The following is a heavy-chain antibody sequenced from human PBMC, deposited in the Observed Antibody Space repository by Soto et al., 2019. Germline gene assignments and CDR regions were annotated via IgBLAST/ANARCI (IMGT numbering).Heavy chain of an antibody. CDR3: ARALGYCSSTSCQWSYYYYGMDV. J-gene: IGHJ6*02. D-gene: IGHD2-2*01. V-gene: IGHV1-18*01. Sequence: ASVKVSCKASGYTFTSYGISWVRQAPRQGLEWMGWISAYNGNTNYAQKLQGRVTMTTDTSTSTAYMELSRLRSDDTAVYYCARALGYCSSTSCQWSYYYYGMDVWGQGTTVTVSS. CDR1: GYTFTSYG. CDR2: ISAYNGNT.